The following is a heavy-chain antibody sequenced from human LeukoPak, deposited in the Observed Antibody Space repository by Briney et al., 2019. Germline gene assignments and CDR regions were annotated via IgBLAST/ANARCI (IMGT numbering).Heavy chain of an antibody. CDR3: ASPDCSSTSCSFDY. Sequence: SETLSLTCAVYGGSFSGYYWSWIRQSPGKGLEWIGEINHSGSTNYNPSLKSRVTISVDTSKNQFSLKLSSVTAADTAVYYCASPDCSSTSCSFDYWGQGTLVTVSS. D-gene: IGHD2-2*01. CDR1: GGSFSGYY. CDR2: INHSGST. V-gene: IGHV4-34*01. J-gene: IGHJ4*02.